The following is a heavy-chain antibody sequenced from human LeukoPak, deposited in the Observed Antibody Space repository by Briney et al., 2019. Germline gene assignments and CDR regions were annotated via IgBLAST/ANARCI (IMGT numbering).Heavy chain of an antibody. CDR3: VRDIQWRFDP. CDR1: GYIFTNYG. J-gene: IGHJ5*02. Sequence: ASVKVSCKASGYIFTNYGISWVRQAPGQGLEWTGWISTNKGNTNYAQRLQGRVTMTTDTSTTTAYMELRGLRSDDTAIYYCVRDIQWRFDPWGQGTLVTVSS. CDR2: ISTNKGNT. V-gene: IGHV1-18*01. D-gene: IGHD2-8*01.